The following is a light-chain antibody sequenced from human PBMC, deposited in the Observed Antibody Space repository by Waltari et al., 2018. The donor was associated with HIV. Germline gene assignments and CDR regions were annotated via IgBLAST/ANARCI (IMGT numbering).Light chain of an antibody. Sequence: SALTQPPSASGSPGQSVTISCTGTRSVVGGSKYLHWYQQHPGKAPKLMIYEVNKRPSGVPDRFSGSKSANTASLTVSGLQADDEADYYCNSYAGSNNWVFGGGTKLTVL. CDR1: RSVVGGSKY. V-gene: IGLV2-8*01. J-gene: IGLJ3*02. CDR2: EVN. CDR3: NSYAGSNNWV.